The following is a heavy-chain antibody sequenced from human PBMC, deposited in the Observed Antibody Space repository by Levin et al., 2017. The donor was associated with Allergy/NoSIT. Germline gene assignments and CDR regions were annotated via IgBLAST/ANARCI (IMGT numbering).Heavy chain of an antibody. CDR3: ARDLRYCGGDCYSGVHPDY. CDR1: GFTFSSYS. Sequence: GGSLRLSCAASGFTFSSYSMNWVRQAPGKGLEWVSSISSSSSYIYYADSVKGRFTISRDNAKNSLYLQMNSLRAEDTAVYYCARDLRYCGGDCYSGVHPDYWGQGTLVTVSS. J-gene: IGHJ4*02. CDR2: ISSSSSYI. V-gene: IGHV3-21*01. D-gene: IGHD2-21*02.